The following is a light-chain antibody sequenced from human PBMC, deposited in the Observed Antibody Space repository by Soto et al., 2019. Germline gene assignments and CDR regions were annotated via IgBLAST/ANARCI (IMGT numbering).Light chain of an antibody. CDR2: GVS. CDR3: SSYTSSITPYV. V-gene: IGLV2-14*01. Sequence: QSVLTRPASVSVSPGQSITISCTGTITDIGAYNYVSWYQQHPGKAPKLLIYGVSSRPSGVSNRFSGSKSGNAAYLTISGLQADDEAEYYCSSYTSSITPYVFGTGTKVTVL. CDR1: ITDIGAYNY. J-gene: IGLJ1*01.